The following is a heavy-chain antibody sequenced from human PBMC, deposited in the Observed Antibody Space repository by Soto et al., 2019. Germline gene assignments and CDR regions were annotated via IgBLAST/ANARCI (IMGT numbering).Heavy chain of an antibody. D-gene: IGHD5-12*01. CDR2: IYYSGST. Sequence: PSQTLSLTCTVSGGSVSSGRYYWSWIRRPPGKGLEWIGYIYYSGSTNYNPSLKSRVTISVDTSKNQFSLKLTSVTAADTAVYYCARDSKRGYSGYDKLDYWGQGTLVTVSS. J-gene: IGHJ4*02. CDR3: ARDSKRGYSGYDKLDY. CDR1: GGSVSSGRYY. V-gene: IGHV4-61*01.